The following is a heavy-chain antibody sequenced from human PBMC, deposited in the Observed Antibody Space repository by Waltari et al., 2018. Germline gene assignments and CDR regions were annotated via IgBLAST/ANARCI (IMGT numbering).Heavy chain of an antibody. CDR3: TRGVRLEAAWVSYNWFDT. V-gene: IGHV3-21*01. CDR2: ISNSGCFV. CDR1: GFIFSSYT. J-gene: IGHJ5*02. D-gene: IGHD3-16*01. Sequence: QLVDSGGGLVKPGGSLRLSCAASGFIFSSYTMHWVPQAPGKGLDWGFSISNSGCFVYYGDEVKGRFTISRDNAKNSLSLQMNNLRVEDTAVYYCTRGVRLEAAWVSYNWFDTWGQGTLVTVSS.